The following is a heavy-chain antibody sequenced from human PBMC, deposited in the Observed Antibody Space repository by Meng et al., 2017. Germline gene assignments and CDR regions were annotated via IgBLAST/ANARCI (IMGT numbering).Heavy chain of an antibody. CDR2: IYTSGST. J-gene: IGHJ5*02. CDR3: ARDGPGPRGWYSDWFDP. D-gene: IGHD6-19*01. V-gene: IGHV4-61*02. Sequence: QVEGPCPGLLKPSQTLSVTCTVSGGSIGSGSYYWSWIRQPAWRRWWWIGRIYTSGSTNYNPSLKSRVTISVDTSKTQFSLKLSSVTAADTDVYYCARDGPGPRGWYSDWFDPWGQGTLVTVSS. CDR1: GGSIGSGSYY.